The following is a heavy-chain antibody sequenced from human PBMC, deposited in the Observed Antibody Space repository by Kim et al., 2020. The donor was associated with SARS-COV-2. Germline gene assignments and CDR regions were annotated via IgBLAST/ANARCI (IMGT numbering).Heavy chain of an antibody. V-gene: IGHV3-74*01. D-gene: IGHD3-10*01. J-gene: IGHJ6*02. CDR3: ARAGGQLLSDPYYYYYGMDV. Sequence: RFTIARDNAKNTLYLQMNSLRAEDTAVYYCARAGGQLLSDPYYYYYGMDVWGQGTTVTVSS.